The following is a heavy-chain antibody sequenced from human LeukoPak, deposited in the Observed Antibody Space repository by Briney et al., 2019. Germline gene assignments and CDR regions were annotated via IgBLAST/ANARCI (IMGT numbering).Heavy chain of an antibody. J-gene: IGHJ3*02. V-gene: IGHV5-51*01. Sequence: GESLKISCKASGYSFTSFWIGWVRQMPGKGLEWMGIIYPGDSDTRYSPSFQGQVTISADKSISTAYLQWSSLKASDTAMYYCARRWTYYYGSGSYYNDAFDIWGQGTMVTVSS. D-gene: IGHD3-10*01. CDR1: GYSFTSFW. CDR3: ARRWTYYYGSGSYYNDAFDI. CDR2: IYPGDSDT.